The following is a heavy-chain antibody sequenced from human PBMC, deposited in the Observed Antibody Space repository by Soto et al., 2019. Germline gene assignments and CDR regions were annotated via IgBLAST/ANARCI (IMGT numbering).Heavy chain of an antibody. Sequence: GESLKISCKGSGYSFTSYWIGWVRQMPGKGLEWMGIIYPGDSDTRYSPSFQGQVTISADKSISTAYLQWNSLKASDTAMHYCARPRSSSRNYYGMDVWGQGTTVTVSS. CDR3: ARPRSSSRNYYGMDV. CDR2: IYPGDSDT. CDR1: GYSFTSYW. D-gene: IGHD6-13*01. V-gene: IGHV5-51*01. J-gene: IGHJ6*02.